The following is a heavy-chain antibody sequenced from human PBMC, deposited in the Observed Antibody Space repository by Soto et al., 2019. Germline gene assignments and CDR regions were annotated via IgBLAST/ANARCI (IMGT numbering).Heavy chain of an antibody. CDR2: VSGSGGTT. V-gene: IGHV3-23*01. Sequence: GGSLRLSCAASGFTFSSSAMSWVRQAPGKGLEWVSAVSGSGGTTYYADSVRGRFTISRDNSKNTLYLQMNSLRVEDTAVYYCAKDRLGGNFDYWGQGTQVTVSS. J-gene: IGHJ4*02. CDR1: GFTFSSSA. CDR3: AKDRLGGNFDY.